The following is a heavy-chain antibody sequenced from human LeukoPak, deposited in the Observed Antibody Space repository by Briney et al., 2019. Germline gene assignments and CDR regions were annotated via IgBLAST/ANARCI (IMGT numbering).Heavy chain of an antibody. CDR1: GGTFSSYA. CDR3: ARDRYSYGSATPFDY. D-gene: IGHD5-18*01. J-gene: IGHJ4*02. V-gene: IGHV1-69*04. Sequence: GASVKVSCKASGGTFSSYAISWVRQAPGQELEWMGRIIPIFGIANYAQKFQGRVTITADKSTSTAYMELSSLRSEDTAVYYCARDRYSYGSATPFDYWGQGTLVTVSS. CDR2: IIPIFGIA.